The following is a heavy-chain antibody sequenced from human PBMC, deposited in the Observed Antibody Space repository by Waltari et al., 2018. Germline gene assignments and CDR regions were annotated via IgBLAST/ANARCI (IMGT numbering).Heavy chain of an antibody. CDR3: AREVGYSGYDFNWFDP. J-gene: IGHJ5*02. Sequence: QVQLQQWGAGLLKPSETLSLTCAVYGGSFSGYYWSWIRQPPGNGLAWIGEINHSGSTNYNPSLKSRVTISVDTSKNQFSLKLSSVTAADTAVYYCAREVGYSGYDFNWFDPWGQGTLVTVSS. V-gene: IGHV4-34*01. CDR1: GGSFSGYY. CDR2: INHSGST. D-gene: IGHD5-12*01.